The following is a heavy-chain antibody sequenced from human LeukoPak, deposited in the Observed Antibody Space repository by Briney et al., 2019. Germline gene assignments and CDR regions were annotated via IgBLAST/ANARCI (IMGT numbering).Heavy chain of an antibody. D-gene: IGHD3-22*01. Sequence: GGSLRLSCAASGSTLSTYAMNWVRQAPGKGLEWVSSISGSDGSSTYADPVKGRFTLSRDNSKNTMYLQMNSLRAADTAVYYCAKTLPLIGVATDAFDIWGQGTMVTVSS. V-gene: IGHV3-23*01. CDR1: GSTLSTYA. CDR3: AKTLPLIGVATDAFDI. CDR2: ISGSDGSS. J-gene: IGHJ3*02.